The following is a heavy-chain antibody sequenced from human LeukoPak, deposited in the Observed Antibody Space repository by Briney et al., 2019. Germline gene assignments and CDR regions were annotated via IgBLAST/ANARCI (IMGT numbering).Heavy chain of an antibody. CDR3: VRLQYSFLYGSGSYGVDY. V-gene: IGHV3-7*01. CDR1: GFTSSNYW. J-gene: IGHJ4*02. CDR2: IKQDGNEK. D-gene: IGHD3-10*01. Sequence: TGGSLRLSCAASGFTSSNYWMSWVRQAPGKGLEWVANIKQDGNEKYYVDSVKGRFTISRDNAKNSLYLQMTSLRAEDTTVYYCVRLQYSFLYGSGSYGVDYWGQGTLVTVSS.